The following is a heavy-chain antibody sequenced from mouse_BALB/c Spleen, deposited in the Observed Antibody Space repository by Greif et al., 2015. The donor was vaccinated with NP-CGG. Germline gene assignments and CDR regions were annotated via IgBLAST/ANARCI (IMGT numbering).Heavy chain of an antibody. V-gene: IGHV1S81*02. Sequence: QVQLQQSGAELVKPGASVKLSCKASGYTFTSYWMHWVKQRPGQGLEWIGEINPSNGRTNYNEKFKSKATLTVDKSSSTAYMQLSSLTSEDSAVYYCARVYYYGSSYWYFDVWGAGTTVTVSS. CDR1: GYTFTSYW. D-gene: IGHD1-1*01. CDR3: ARVYYYGSSYWYFDV. CDR2: INPSNGRT. J-gene: IGHJ1*01.